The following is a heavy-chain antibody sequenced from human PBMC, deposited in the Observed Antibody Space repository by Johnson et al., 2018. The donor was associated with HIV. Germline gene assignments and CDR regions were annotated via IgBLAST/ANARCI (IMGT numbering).Heavy chain of an antibody. CDR3: ASGPTPGVAARGALGGAFDI. J-gene: IGHJ3*02. Sequence: QMQLVESGGGVVQPGRSLRLSCAASGFTFSSYAMHWVRQAPGKGLEWVADISYDGSNKYYADSVKGRFTISRDNSKNTLYLQMNSLRAEDTAVYYCASGPTPGVAARGALGGAFDIWGQGTMVTVSS. D-gene: IGHD6-6*01. CDR2: ISYDGSNK. CDR1: GFTFSSYA. V-gene: IGHV3-30*04.